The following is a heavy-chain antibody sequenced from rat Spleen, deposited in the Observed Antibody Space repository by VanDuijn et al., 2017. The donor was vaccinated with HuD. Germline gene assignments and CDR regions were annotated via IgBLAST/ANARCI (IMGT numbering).Heavy chain of an antibody. CDR2: ISYDGGGT. V-gene: IGHV5-20*01. CDR1: GFTFSDYY. CDR3: ATPTPGIPFAY. D-gene: IGHD1-4*01. Sequence: EVQLAESGGGLVQPGRSLKLSCAASGFTFSDYYMAWIRQAPTKGLEWVASISYDGGGTFYRDSVKGRFTISRDNAKNTLSLQMDSLRTEDTATYYCATPTPGIPFAYWGQGTLVTVSS. J-gene: IGHJ3*01.